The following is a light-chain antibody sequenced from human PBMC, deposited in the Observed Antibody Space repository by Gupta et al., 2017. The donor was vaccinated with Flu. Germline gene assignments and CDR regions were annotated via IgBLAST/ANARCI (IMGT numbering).Light chain of an antibody. CDR2: EVS. Sequence: TGTSSDIGTHNLVSWYQQHPDKAHKLVISEVSKRPAGVATRFSGSKSGNAAFLTISGRLKEDEADYYCCSYGGSSTFVFGTGTKVTVL. J-gene: IGLJ1*01. V-gene: IGLV2-23*02. CDR1: SSDIGTHNL. CDR3: CSYGGSSTFV.